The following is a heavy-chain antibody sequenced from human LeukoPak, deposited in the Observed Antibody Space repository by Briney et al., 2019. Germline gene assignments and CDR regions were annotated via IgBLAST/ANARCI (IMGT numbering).Heavy chain of an antibody. CDR2: INHSGST. J-gene: IGHJ4*02. Sequence: KPSETLSLTCAVYGGSFSGYYWSWIRQPPGKGLEWIGEINHSGSTNYNPSLKSRVTISVDTSKNQFSLKLSSVTAADTAVYYCARGLRSPRHMVRGVMSLTFDYWGQGTLVTVSS. CDR1: GGSFSGYY. D-gene: IGHD3-10*01. V-gene: IGHV4-34*01. CDR3: ARGLRSPRHMVRGVMSLTFDY.